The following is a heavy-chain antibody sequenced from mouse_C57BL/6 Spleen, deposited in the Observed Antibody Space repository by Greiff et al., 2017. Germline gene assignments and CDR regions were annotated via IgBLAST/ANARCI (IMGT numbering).Heavy chain of an antibody. D-gene: IGHD1-1*01. V-gene: IGHV1-19*01. Sequence: EVQLQQSGPVLVKPGASVKMSCKASGYTFTDYYMNWVKQSHGKSLEWIGVINPYNGGTSYNQKFKGKATLTVDTSSSTAYMELNSLTSEDSAVYYCARYYYGSSYWFAYWGQGTLVTVSA. CDR3: ARYYYGSSYWFAY. CDR1: GYTFTDYY. CDR2: INPYNGGT. J-gene: IGHJ3*01.